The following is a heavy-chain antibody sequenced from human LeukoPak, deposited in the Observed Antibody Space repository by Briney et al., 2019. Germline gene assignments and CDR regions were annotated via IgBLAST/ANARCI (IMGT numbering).Heavy chain of an antibody. Sequence: GGSLRLSCAASGSTFSNYWMHWVRQAPGKGPVWVSRINSDGSSTTYADSVRGRFTISRDNAKNTLYLEMNSLRAEDTAVYYCARDYYGSDWGQGTLVTVSS. CDR1: GSTFSNYW. J-gene: IGHJ4*02. CDR2: INSDGSST. CDR3: ARDYYGSD. D-gene: IGHD3-10*01. V-gene: IGHV3-74*01.